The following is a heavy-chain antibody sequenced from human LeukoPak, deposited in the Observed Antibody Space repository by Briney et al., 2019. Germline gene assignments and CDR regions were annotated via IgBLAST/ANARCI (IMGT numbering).Heavy chain of an antibody. CDR2: IYPGDCNT. J-gene: IGHJ4*02. D-gene: IGHD3-10*01. Sequence: GESLKISCKGSGYSFTSYWIGWVRQMPGKGLEGMGIIYPGDCNTRYSPSFQGQRTISADKSISNAYLQGSSRKASVTAMYYCARPAYGSGRDYWGQETLVTVSS. V-gene: IGHV5-51*01. CDR1: GYSFTSYW. CDR3: ARPAYGSGRDY.